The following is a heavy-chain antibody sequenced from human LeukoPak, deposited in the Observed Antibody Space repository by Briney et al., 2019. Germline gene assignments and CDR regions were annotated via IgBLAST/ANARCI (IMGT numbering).Heavy chain of an antibody. V-gene: IGHV1-69*06. CDR1: GGTFSSYA. CDR2: IIPIFGTA. CDR3: ATGRYSSSWYNWFDP. Sequence: GASVKVSCKASGGTFSSYAISWVRRAPGQGLEWMGGIIPIFGTANYAQKFQGRVTITADKSTSTAYMELSSLRSEDTAVYYCATGRYSSSWYNWFDPWGQGTLVSVSS. J-gene: IGHJ5*02. D-gene: IGHD6-13*01.